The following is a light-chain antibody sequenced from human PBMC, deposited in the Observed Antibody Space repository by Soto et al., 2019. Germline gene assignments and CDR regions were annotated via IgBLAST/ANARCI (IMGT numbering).Light chain of an antibody. CDR1: QSVLYSSNNKNY. Sequence: DIVMTHSPTSLAVCLGERATINCKSSQSVLYSSNNKNYLAWYQQKPGQPPKLLIYWASTRESGVPDRFSGSGSGTDFTLTISSLQAEDVAVYYCQQYYSTPLTFGGGTKVDIK. CDR2: WAS. J-gene: IGKJ4*01. CDR3: QQYYSTPLT. V-gene: IGKV4-1*01.